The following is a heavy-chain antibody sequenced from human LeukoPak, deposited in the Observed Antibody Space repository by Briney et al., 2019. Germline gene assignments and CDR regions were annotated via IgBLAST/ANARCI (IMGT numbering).Heavy chain of an antibody. D-gene: IGHD2-2*01. CDR3: ARGQGYCSSTSCYVGIWFDP. CDR1: GGSISSGGYY. J-gene: IGHJ5*02. V-gene: IGHV4-31*03. CDR2: IYYSGST. Sequence: SQTLSLTCTVSGGSISSGGYYWSWIRQHPGKGLEWIGYIYYSGSTYYNPSLKSRVTISVDTSKNQFSLKLSSATAADTAVYYCARGQGYCSSTSCYVGIWFDPWGQGTLVTVSS.